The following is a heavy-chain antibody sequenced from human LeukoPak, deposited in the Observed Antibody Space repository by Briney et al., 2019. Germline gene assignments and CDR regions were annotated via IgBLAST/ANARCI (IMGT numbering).Heavy chain of an antibody. V-gene: IGHV3-21*01. Sequence: NSGGSLRLSCAASGFTFSSYSMNWVRQAPGKGLERVSSISSSSSYIYYADSVKGRFTISRDNAKNSLYLQMNSLRAEDTAVYYCASGIGGSGSYYILDAFDIWGQGTMVTVSS. D-gene: IGHD3-10*01. J-gene: IGHJ3*02. CDR1: GFTFSSYS. CDR3: ASGIGGSGSYYILDAFDI. CDR2: ISSSSSYI.